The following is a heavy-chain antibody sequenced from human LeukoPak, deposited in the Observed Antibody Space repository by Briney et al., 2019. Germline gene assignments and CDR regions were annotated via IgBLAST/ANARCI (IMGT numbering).Heavy chain of an antibody. CDR3: ARVLGEGDYYDSSGYYYAPDY. Sequence: ASVKVSCKASGYTFTSYGISWVRQAPEQGLEWMGWISAYNGNTNYAQKLQGRVTMTTDTSTSTAYMELRSLRSDDTAVYYCARVLGEGDYYDSSGYYYAPDYWGQGTLVTVSS. V-gene: IGHV1-18*01. J-gene: IGHJ4*02. CDR2: ISAYNGNT. CDR1: GYTFTSYG. D-gene: IGHD3-22*01.